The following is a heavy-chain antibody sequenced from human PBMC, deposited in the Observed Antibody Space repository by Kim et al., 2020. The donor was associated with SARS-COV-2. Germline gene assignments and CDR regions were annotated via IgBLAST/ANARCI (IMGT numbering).Heavy chain of an antibody. CDR2: GNT. CDR3: ARLNGLRGT. V-gene: IGHV1-8*01. J-gene: IGHJ4*02. D-gene: IGHD3-10*01. Sequence: GNTGYAQKFQGRVTMTRNTSISTAYMELSSLRSEDTAVYYCARLNGLRGTWGQGTLVTVSS.